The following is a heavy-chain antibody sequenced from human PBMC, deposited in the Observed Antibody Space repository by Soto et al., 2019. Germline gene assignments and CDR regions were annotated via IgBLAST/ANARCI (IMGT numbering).Heavy chain of an antibody. Sequence: QVHLVQSGAEVKRPGASVRVSCRSSGDTFSGYYMHWVRQAPGQGPEWMGWIKPDSGGTTYEQKFQGRVTMTRDTSITTNYLELSTLRSDDTAVYYCARGRGGDAYNFFVYWGQGTLVTVSS. D-gene: IGHD2-21*02. CDR1: GDTFSGYY. CDR3: ARGRGGDAYNFFVY. J-gene: IGHJ4*02. CDR2: IKPDSGGT. V-gene: IGHV1-2*02.